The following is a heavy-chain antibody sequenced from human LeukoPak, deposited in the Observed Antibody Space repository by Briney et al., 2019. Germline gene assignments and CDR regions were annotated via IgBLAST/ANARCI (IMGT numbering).Heavy chain of an antibody. CDR2: INHSGST. CDR3: ARGRINSSGWYTFWFNP. D-gene: IGHD6-19*01. Sequence: SETLSLTCAVYGGSFSGYYWSWIRQPPGKGLEWIGEINHSGSTNYNPSLKSRVTISVDTSKNQFPLKLSSVTAADTAVYYCARGRINSSGWYTFWFNPWGQGTLVTVSS. CDR1: GGSFSGYY. J-gene: IGHJ5*02. V-gene: IGHV4-34*01.